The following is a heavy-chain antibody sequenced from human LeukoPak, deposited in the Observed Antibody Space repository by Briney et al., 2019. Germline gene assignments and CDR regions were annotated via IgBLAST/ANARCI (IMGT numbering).Heavy chain of an antibody. CDR3: ARDAMVRGVLIDY. Sequence: KPGGSLRLSCAASGFTFSSFAMTWVRQAPGKGLEWVSSISSSSSYIYYADSVKGRFTISRDNAKNSLFLQMSSQRAEDTAVYYCARDAMVRGVLIDYWGQGTLVTVSS. CDR2: ISSSSSYI. D-gene: IGHD3-10*01. CDR1: GFTFSSFA. V-gene: IGHV3-21*01. J-gene: IGHJ4*02.